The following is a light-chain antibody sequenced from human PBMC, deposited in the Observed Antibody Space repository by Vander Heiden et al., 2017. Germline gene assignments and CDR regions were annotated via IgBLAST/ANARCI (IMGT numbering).Light chain of an antibody. CDR3: QSSDTSLSGWV. V-gene: IGLV1-40*01. CDR2: GNSNP. CDR1: SSNIGAGYE. Sequence: QSVLPQPPPVSGPPGQRVTISCTGSSSNIGAGYEVVWYQQFPGTAPKLLMYGNSNPNRPSGVPDRFSSSKSGTSASLVITGLQAEDEAVYYCQSSDTSLSGWVFGGGTKLTVL. J-gene: IGLJ3*02.